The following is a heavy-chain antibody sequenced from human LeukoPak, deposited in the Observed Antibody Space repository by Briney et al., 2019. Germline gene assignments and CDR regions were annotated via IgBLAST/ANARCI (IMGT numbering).Heavy chain of an antibody. CDR1: GGTFSSYA. CDR3: ARALGYCSGGSCPTAFDI. J-gene: IGHJ3*02. CDR2: IIPIFGTA. V-gene: IGHV1-69*06. D-gene: IGHD2-15*01. Sequence: SVKVSCKASGGTFSSYAISWVRQAPGQGLEWMGGIIPIFGTANYARKFQGRVTITADKSTSTAYMELSSLRSEDTAVYYCARALGYCSGGSCPTAFDIWGQGTMVTVSS.